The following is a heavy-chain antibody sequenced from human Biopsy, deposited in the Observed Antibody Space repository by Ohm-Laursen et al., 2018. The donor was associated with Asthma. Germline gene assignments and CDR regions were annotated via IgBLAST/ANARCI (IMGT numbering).Heavy chain of an antibody. CDR2: ISFDGTNR. D-gene: IGHD1-7*01. V-gene: IGHV3-30*18. J-gene: IGHJ4*02. Sequence: SLRLSCAASGFSFSNYGMHWVRQAPGKGLDWVAVISFDGTNRNYTDSVKGRFTISRDNSRNTLHLEMNSLRAEDTAVYFCAKEGFPGLELRPGPDSWGQGTLVTVSS. CDR1: GFSFSNYG. CDR3: AKEGFPGLELRPGPDS.